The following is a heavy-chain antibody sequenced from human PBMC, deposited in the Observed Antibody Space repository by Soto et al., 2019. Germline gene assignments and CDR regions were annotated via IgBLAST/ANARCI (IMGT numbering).Heavy chain of an antibody. V-gene: IGHV3-15*07. CDR2: IKSKTDGGTT. CDR3: TAAHYYGSGRHYY. Sequence: EVQLVESGGGLVKPGGSLRLSCAASGFTFSNAWMNWVRQAPGKGLEWVGRIKSKTDGGTTDYAAPVTGRFTISRDDSTNTLYLQMNSLKTEDAAVYYCTAAHYYGSGRHYYWGQGTLVTVSS. CDR1: GFTFSNAW. J-gene: IGHJ4*02. D-gene: IGHD3-10*01.